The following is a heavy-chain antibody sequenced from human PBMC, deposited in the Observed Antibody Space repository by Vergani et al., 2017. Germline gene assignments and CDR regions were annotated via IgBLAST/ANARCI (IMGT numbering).Heavy chain of an antibody. CDR3: ARDEYILMVRGARDNWFDP. V-gene: IGHV4-34*01. J-gene: IGHJ5*02. Sequence: QVQLQQWGAGLLKPSETLSLTCAVYGGSFSGYYWSWIRQPPGKGLEWLGEINHSGSTNYNPSLKSRVTISVDTSKNQFSLKLSSVNAADTAVYYCARDEYILMVRGARDNWFDPWGQGTLVTVSS. CDR1: GGSFSGYY. D-gene: IGHD3-10*01. CDR2: INHSGST.